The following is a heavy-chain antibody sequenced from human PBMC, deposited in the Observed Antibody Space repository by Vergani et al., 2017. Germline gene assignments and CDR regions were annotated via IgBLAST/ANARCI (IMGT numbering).Heavy chain of an antibody. CDR2: IWYDGSNK. CDR3: ARDLIAVAALDY. Sequence: QVQLVESGGGVVQPGRSLRLSCAASGFTFSSYGMHWVRQAPGKGLEWVAVIWYDGSNKNYADSVKGRFTISRDNSKNTLYLQMNSLRAEDTAVYYCARDLIAVAALDYWGQGTLVTVSS. D-gene: IGHD6-19*01. J-gene: IGHJ4*02. V-gene: IGHV3-33*01. CDR1: GFTFSSYG.